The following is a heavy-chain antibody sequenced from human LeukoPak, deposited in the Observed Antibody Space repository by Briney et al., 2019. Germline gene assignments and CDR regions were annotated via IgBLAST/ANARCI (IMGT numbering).Heavy chain of an antibody. Sequence: SVKVSCKASEGTFSSYAISWVRQAPGQGLEWMGGIIPIFGTANYAQKFQGRVTITADESTSTAYMELSSLRSEDTAVYYCARADPVVPAAIYYYYMDVWGKGTTVTVSS. CDR3: ARADPVVPAAIYYYYMDV. CDR1: EGTFSSYA. V-gene: IGHV1-69*01. J-gene: IGHJ6*03. D-gene: IGHD2-2*02. CDR2: IIPIFGTA.